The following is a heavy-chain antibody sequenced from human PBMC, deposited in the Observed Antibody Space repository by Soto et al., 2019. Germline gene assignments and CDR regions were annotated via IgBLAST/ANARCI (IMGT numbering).Heavy chain of an antibody. V-gene: IGHV4-34*01. CDR1: GKSLSGYY. CDR3: ARHHVRGRTIAGAAEF. CDR2: INNSGNT. J-gene: IGHJ4*02. Sequence: QVQLQQWGAGLLKPSETLSLTCAVYGKSLSGYYWSWIRQPPGKALEWIGEINNSGNTNYNPSLKSRVTISVDTSKNQLLLNLSPVTASDTAMYYCARHHVRGRTIAGAAEFWGQGTLVTVSS. D-gene: IGHD1-26*01.